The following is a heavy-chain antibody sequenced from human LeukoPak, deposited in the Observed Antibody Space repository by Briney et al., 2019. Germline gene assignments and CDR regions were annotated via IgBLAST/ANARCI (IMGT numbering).Heavy chain of an antibody. J-gene: IGHJ6*02. Sequence: PGGSLRLSCAASGFTFSSYAMSWVRQAPGKGLEWVSAISGSGGSTYYADSVKGRFTISRDNSKNTLYLQMNSLRAEDTAVYYCAKDRDVDTAMDYYYYYGMDVWGQGTTVTVSS. D-gene: IGHD5-18*01. CDR2: ISGSGGST. CDR3: AKDRDVDTAMDYYYYYGMDV. CDR1: GFTFSSYA. V-gene: IGHV3-23*01.